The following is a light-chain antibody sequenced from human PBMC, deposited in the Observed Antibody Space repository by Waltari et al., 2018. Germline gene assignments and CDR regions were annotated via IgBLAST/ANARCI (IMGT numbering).Light chain of an antibody. V-gene: IGLV2-14*03. CDR1: SRDAGGYDY. CDR2: DVN. Sequence: QSVLRQPASLSGAPGQSITLSCSGTSRDAGGYDYVSWYPPHPGQVPRLILYDVNNRPSGISSRFSGSKFGNLASLTISDLQPDDEADYYCASYVVGGARVFGGGTKLTVL. CDR3: ASYVVGGARV. J-gene: IGLJ3*02.